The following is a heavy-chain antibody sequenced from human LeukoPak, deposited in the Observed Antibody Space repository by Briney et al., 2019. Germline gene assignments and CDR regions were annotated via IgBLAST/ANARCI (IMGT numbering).Heavy chain of an antibody. CDR2: ISSSGSTI. J-gene: IGHJ4*02. CDR1: GFTFSDYY. Sequence: GGSLRLSRAASGFTFSDYYMSWIRQAPGKGLEWVSYISSSGSTIYYADSVKGRFTISRDNAKNSLYLQMNSLRAEDTAVYYCARSRVTMVRGDVGYWGQGTLVTVSS. V-gene: IGHV3-11*01. CDR3: ARSRVTMVRGDVGY. D-gene: IGHD3-10*01.